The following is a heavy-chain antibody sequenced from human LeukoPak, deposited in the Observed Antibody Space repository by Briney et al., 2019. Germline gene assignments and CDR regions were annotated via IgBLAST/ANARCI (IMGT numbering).Heavy chain of an antibody. CDR1: GFPFSDYS. Sequence: PGGSLRLSCAASGFPFSDYSMTWVRQAPGKGLEWVSFISNRSSYIFYADSVKGRFNISRDDAKNSLYLQMNSLRAEDTAVYYCVRLVVGVGFDSWGQGSLVTVSS. D-gene: IGHD1-26*01. CDR2: ISNRSSYI. CDR3: VRLVVGVGFDS. V-gene: IGHV3-21*01. J-gene: IGHJ4*02.